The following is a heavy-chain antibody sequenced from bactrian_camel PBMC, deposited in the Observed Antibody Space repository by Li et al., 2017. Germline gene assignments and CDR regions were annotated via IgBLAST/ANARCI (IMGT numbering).Heavy chain of an antibody. CDR3: AAEPGRLWMPAVEALGVRAYSV. CDR1: GFTFDDSD. D-gene: IGHD3*01. J-gene: IGHJ4*01. CDR2: INTRGTT. V-gene: IGHV3S63*01. Sequence: HVQLVESGGGSVQAGGSLRLSCTRSGFTFDDSDMAWYRQGPGNECELVSSINTRGTTYYADSVKGRFTISQDNAKNTVSLQMDSLKPEDTAMYYCAAEPGRLWMPAVEALGVRAYSVWGQGTQVTVS.